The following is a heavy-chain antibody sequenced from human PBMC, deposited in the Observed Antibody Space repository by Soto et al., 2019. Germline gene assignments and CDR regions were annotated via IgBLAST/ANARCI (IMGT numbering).Heavy chain of an antibody. CDR2: ISSSGSTI. V-gene: IGHV3-11*01. CDR1: GFTFSDYY. Sequence: GGSLRLSCAASGFTFSDYYMSWIRQAPGKGLEWVSYISSSGSTIYYADSVKGRFTISRDNAKNSLYLQTNSLRAEDTAVYYCARDLHYGDAFDIWGQGTMVTVSS. D-gene: IGHD3-16*01. CDR3: ARDLHYGDAFDI. J-gene: IGHJ3*02.